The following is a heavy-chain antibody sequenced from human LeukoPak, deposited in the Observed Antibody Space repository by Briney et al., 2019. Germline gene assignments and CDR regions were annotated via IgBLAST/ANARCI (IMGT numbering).Heavy chain of an antibody. V-gene: IGHV3-23*01. CDR2: ISGSGGST. J-gene: IGHJ4*02. CDR1: GFIFSSYA. Sequence: GGSLPLSCAASGFIFSSYAMSWVRQAPGKGLEWVSGISGSGGSTYYADSVKGRFTISRDDSKNTLYLQMNSLRAEDTAIYYCADHCTSTTCLPLVDYWGQRSLVTVSS. D-gene: IGHD2-2*01. CDR3: ADHCTSTTCLPLVDY.